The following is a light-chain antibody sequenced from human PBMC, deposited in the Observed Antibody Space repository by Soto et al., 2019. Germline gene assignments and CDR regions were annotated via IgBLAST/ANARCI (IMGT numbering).Light chain of an antibody. CDR2: GAS. V-gene: IGKV3-20*01. CDR3: QQYGSSPLT. Sequence: EIVFTQSPGTLSSSPGERATLPCRASQSVSSSYLAWYQQKPGQAPRLLIYGASSRATGIPDRFSGSGSGTDFTLTISRLEPEDFAVYYCQQYGSSPLTFGGGTKVDI. CDR1: QSVSSSY. J-gene: IGKJ4*01.